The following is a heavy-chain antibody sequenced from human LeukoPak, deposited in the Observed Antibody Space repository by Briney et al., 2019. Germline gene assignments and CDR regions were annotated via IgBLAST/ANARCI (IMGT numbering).Heavy chain of an antibody. CDR2: IYHSGST. Sequence: SETLSLTCTVSGYSISSGYYWGWIRQPPGKGLEWIGSIYHSGSTYYNPSLKSRATISVDTSKNQYSLKLSSVTAADTAVYYCARIPARGYYYMDVWGKGTTVTVSS. V-gene: IGHV4-38-2*02. CDR1: GYSISSGYY. J-gene: IGHJ6*03. D-gene: IGHD3-10*01. CDR3: ARIPARGYYYMDV.